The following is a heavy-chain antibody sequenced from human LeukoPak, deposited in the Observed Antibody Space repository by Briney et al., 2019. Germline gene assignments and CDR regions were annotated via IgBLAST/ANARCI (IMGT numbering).Heavy chain of an antibody. V-gene: IGHV4-61*02. Sequence: PSETLSLTCTVSGGSISSGSYYWSWIRQPAGKGLEWIGRIYTSGSTNYNPSLKSRVTISVDTSKNQFSLKLSSVTAADTAVYYCARQGRSWAYYFDYWGQGTLVTVSS. CDR3: ARQGRSWAYYFDY. CDR1: GGSISSGSYY. D-gene: IGHD6-13*01. CDR2: IYTSGST. J-gene: IGHJ4*02.